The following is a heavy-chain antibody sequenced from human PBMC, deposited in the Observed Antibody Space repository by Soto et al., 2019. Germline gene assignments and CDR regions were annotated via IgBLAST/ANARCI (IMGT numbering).Heavy chain of an antibody. D-gene: IGHD3-3*01. Sequence: PGGSLRLSCAASGFTVSSNYMSWVRQAPGKGLEWVSVIYSGGSTYYADSVKGRFTISRDNSKNTLYLQMNSLRAEDTAVYYCAKRYSDYDFWSGYYRADYYYGMDVWGQETTVTVSS. V-gene: IGHV3-53*01. CDR2: IYSGGST. CDR1: GFTVSSNY. CDR3: AKRYSDYDFWSGYYRADYYYGMDV. J-gene: IGHJ6*02.